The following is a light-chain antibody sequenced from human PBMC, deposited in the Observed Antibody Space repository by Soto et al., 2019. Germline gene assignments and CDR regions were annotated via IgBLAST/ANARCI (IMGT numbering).Light chain of an antibody. J-gene: IGLJ2*01. Sequence: QAVVTQPPSVSGAPGQRVTISCTGSRSNIGAGYAVHWYQQLPGTAPKLLIYDNTNRPSGVPDRFSASESGTSASLAITGRQSEDEADYYCQSYDTSLSAPVFGGGTKVTVL. CDR1: RSNIGAGYA. CDR2: DNT. V-gene: IGLV1-40*01. CDR3: QSYDTSLSAPV.